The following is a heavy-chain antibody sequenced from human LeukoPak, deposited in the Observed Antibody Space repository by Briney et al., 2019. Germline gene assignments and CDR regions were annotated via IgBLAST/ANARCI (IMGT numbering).Heavy chain of an antibody. CDR3: ARMAATSWFDP. CDR2: INHSGST. V-gene: IGHV4-34*01. D-gene: IGHD2-15*01. J-gene: IGHJ5*02. CDR1: GGSFSGYY. Sequence: KPSETLSLTCAVYGGSFSGYYWSWIRQPPGKGLEWIGEINHSGSTNYNPSLKSRVTISVDTSKNQFSLKLSSVTAADTAVYYCARMAATSWFDPWGQGTLVTVSS.